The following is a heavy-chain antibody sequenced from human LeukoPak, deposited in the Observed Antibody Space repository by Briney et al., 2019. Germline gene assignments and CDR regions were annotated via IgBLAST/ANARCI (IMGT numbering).Heavy chain of an antibody. CDR3: ARGLDSSGYYHVVDS. V-gene: IGHV3-23*01. Sequence: WGSLRLSCADSGFTFSSYAMSWVRQAPGKGLEWVSLISTSGRTHYADSVQGRFTISRDNSKNTLSLHMNSLRAEDTAVYYCARGLDSSGYYHVVDSWGQGALVTVSS. CDR2: ISTSGRT. D-gene: IGHD3-22*01. J-gene: IGHJ4*02. CDR1: GFTFSSYA.